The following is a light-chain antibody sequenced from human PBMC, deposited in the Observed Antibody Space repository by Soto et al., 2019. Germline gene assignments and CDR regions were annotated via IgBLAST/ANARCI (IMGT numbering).Light chain of an antibody. CDR1: QTISSW. CDR2: KAS. CDR3: QHYNSYSEA. V-gene: IGKV1-5*03. Sequence: EIVMTQSPATLSVSPGEGATLSCRASQTISSWLAWYQQKPGKAPKLLIYKASTLKSGVPSRFSGSGSGTEFTLTISSLQPDDFATYYCQHYNSYSEAFGQGTKVDIK. J-gene: IGKJ1*01.